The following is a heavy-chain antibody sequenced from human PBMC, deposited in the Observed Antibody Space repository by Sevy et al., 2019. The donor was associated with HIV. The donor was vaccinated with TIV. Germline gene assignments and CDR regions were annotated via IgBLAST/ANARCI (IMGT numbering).Heavy chain of an antibody. D-gene: IGHD3-3*01. Sequence: GGSLRLSCAASGFTFSSYSMNWVRQAPGKGLEWVSSISSSSSYIYYADSVKGRFTISRDNAKNSLYLQMNSLRAEDTAVYYCARDPRRFLAYGTDVWGQGTTVTVSS. V-gene: IGHV3-21*01. CDR3: ARDPRRFLAYGTDV. CDR2: ISSSSSYI. CDR1: GFTFSSYS. J-gene: IGHJ6*02.